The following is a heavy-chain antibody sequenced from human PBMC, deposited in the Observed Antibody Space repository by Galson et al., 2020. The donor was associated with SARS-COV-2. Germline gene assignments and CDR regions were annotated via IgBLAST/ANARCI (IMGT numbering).Heavy chain of an antibody. J-gene: IGHJ3*02. CDR2: ISGSGGST. D-gene: IGHD1-1*01. V-gene: IGHV3-23*01. CDR3: AKVSTYGNAFDI. CDR1: GFTFSSYA. Sequence: GGSLRLSCAASGFTFSSYAMSWVRQAPGKGLEWVSAISGSGGSTYYADSVKGRFSISRDNSKNTLYLQMNSLRAEDTAVYYCAKVSTYGNAFDIWGQGTMVTVSS.